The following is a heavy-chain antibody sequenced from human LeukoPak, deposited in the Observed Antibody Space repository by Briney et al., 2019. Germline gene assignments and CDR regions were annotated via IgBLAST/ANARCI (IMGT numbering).Heavy chain of an antibody. D-gene: IGHD6-6*01. V-gene: IGHV3-7*03. J-gene: IGHJ4*02. CDR3: AKDFDRGIAARPGADY. Sequence: PGGSLRLSCAASGLTFSSYWMRWVRHATGRAGEWVANIKQDGSQKYYVDSEKGLFTISRDNSKNTLYLQMNSLRADDTAVYYCAKDFDRGIAARPGADYWGQGTLVTVSS. CDR1: GLTFSSYW. CDR2: IKQDGSQK.